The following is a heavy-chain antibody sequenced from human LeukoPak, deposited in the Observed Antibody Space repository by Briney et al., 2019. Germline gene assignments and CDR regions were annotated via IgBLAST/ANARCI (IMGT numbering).Heavy chain of an antibody. CDR1: GFTFSSYS. CDR3: AREEDGGSGYYYFDY. V-gene: IGHV3-21*01. D-gene: IGHD3-22*01. Sequence: PGGSLRLSCAASGFTFSSYSMNWVRQAPGKGLEWVSSISSSSSYIYYADSVKGRFTISRDNAKNSLYLQMNSLRAEDTAVYYCAREEDGGSGYYYFDYWGQGTLVTVSS. CDR2: ISSSSSYI. J-gene: IGHJ4*02.